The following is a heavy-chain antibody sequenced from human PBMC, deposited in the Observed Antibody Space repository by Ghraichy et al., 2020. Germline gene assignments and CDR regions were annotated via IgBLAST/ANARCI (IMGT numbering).Heavy chain of an antibody. CDR3: ARQEGYEQHAGEFDP. Sequence: SETLSLTCTVSGGSISSSTYYWGWIRQPPGKGLEWIGSIYYSGSTCYNPSLKSRVTISVDTSKNQFSLKLSSVTAADTAVYYCARQEGYEQHAGEFDPWGQGTLVTVSS. V-gene: IGHV4-39*01. CDR1: GGSISSSTYY. J-gene: IGHJ5*02. D-gene: IGHD6-13*01. CDR2: IYYSGST.